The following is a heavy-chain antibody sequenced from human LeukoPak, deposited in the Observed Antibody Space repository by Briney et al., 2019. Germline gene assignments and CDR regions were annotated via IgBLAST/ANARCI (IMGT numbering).Heavy chain of an antibody. CDR3: ARTYSSSWYDYDAFDI. CDR2: IYYSGST. V-gene: IGHV4-39*07. CDR1: GGSISSSSYY. D-gene: IGHD6-13*01. J-gene: IGHJ3*02. Sequence: PSETLSLTCTVSGGSISSSSYYWGWIRQPPGKGLEWIGSIYYSGSTYYNPSLKSRVTISVDTSKNQFSLKLSSVTAADTAVYYCARTYSSSWYDYDAFDIWGQGTMVTVSS.